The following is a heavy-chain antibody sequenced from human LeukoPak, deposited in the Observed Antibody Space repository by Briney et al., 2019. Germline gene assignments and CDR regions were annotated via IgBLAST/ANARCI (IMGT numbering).Heavy chain of an antibody. V-gene: IGHV4-59*11. Sequence: SETLSLTCIVSGGPISTHYWSWSRQPPGKGLEWIGYNAYSGSTNYNPSLKSRVTISVGTSKNQFSLKLNSVTAADTAVYYCARGATFRGTYYMDVWGKGTTVTVSS. CDR1: GGPISTHY. CDR3: ARGATFRGTYYMDV. J-gene: IGHJ6*03. CDR2: NAYSGST. D-gene: IGHD3-10*01.